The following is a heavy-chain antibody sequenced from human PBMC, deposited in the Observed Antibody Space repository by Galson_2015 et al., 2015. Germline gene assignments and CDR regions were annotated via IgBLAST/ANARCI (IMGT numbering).Heavy chain of an antibody. V-gene: IGHV1-46*01. CDR1: GYTFTNSY. J-gene: IGHJ4*02. D-gene: IGHD6-19*01. Sequence: SVKVSCKASGYTFTNSYMRWVRQAPGQGLEWMGVINLSGASTTYAQKFQGRVTMTRDTSTNTVYMELSSLRSEDTAVYYCARVGYGSGWADFDYWFQGTLVTVSS. CDR2: INLSGAST. CDR3: ARVGYGSGWADFDY.